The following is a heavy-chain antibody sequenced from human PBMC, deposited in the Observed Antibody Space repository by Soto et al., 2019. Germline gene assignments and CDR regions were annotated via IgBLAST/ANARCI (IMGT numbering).Heavy chain of an antibody. Sequence: SETLSLTCTVSGGSISSSGSYWGWIRQPPGKGLEWVGSIYYLGNTYYNPSLGSRVTISVDTSRNRFSLNLTSATAADTAVYYCARKGAAASYAHYYMDVWGRGTAVTVSS. CDR1: GGSISSSGSY. V-gene: IGHV4-39*07. D-gene: IGHD6-13*01. CDR2: IYYLGNT. CDR3: ARKGAAASYAHYYMDV. J-gene: IGHJ6*03.